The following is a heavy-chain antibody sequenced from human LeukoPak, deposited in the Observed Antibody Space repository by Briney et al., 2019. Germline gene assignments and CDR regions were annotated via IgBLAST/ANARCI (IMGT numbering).Heavy chain of an antibody. CDR2: IHTTGST. D-gene: IGHD2-15*01. J-gene: IGHJ3*02. CDR3: ARLTHSKYCSGGSCYSDAFDI. V-gene: IGHV4-4*07. CDR1: GASISSYY. Sequence: VKPSETLSLTCNVSGASISSYYWSWIRQSAGKELEWIGRIHTTGSTNLNPSFKSRVTLSRDTSKNQLSLKLTSVTAADTAVYYCARLTHSKYCSGGSCYSDAFDIWGQGTMVTVSS.